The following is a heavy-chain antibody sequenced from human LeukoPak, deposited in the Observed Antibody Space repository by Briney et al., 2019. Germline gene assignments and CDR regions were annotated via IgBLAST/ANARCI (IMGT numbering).Heavy chain of an antibody. Sequence: GGSLRLSCAASGFTFSSCAMSWVRQAPGKGLEWVANINQDGSEKFYVDSVKGRFTISRDNAKLYLQMNSLRAEDTAVYYCARGQYTSSWFSSRDWGQGTLVTVSS. J-gene: IGHJ4*02. D-gene: IGHD6-13*01. V-gene: IGHV3-7*01. CDR2: INQDGSEK. CDR1: GFTFSSCA. CDR3: ARGQYTSSWFSSRD.